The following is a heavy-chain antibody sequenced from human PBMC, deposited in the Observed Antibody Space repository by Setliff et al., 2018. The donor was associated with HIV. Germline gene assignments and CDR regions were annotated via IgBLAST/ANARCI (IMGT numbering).Heavy chain of an antibody. J-gene: IGHJ6*02. V-gene: IGHV4-38-2*02. D-gene: IGHD6-19*01. CDR1: GFSISSRYY. CDR3: ARDDSSGRHFYYYYGMDV. CDR2: IYHTGSS. Sequence: SETLSLTCDVSGFSISSRYYWGWIRQSPGKGLEWIGNIYHTGSSYYNPSLNDRATISLDTSKNQFSLKLNSVTAADTAVYYCARDDSSGRHFYYYYGMDVWGQGTTVTVSS.